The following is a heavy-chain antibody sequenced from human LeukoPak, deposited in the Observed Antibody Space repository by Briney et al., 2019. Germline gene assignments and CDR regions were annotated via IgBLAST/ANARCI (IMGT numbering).Heavy chain of an antibody. CDR3: ASSGSLRYFDWLSLGXYYGMDV. V-gene: IGHV3-48*02. CDR2: ITASGTAM. D-gene: IGHD3-9*01. J-gene: IGHJ6*02. CDR1: VFTFSSYS. Sequence: GGSLRLSCAASVFTFSSYSMNWVRQAPGKGLEWVSHITASGTAMFYADSVKGRFTISRDNAENSLYLQMNSLRDEDTAVYYCASSGSLRYFDWLSLGXYYGMDVWGXXTXVTVSS.